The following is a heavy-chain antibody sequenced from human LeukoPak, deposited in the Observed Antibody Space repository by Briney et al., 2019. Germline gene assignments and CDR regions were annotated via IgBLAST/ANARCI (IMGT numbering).Heavy chain of an antibody. CDR1: GFPVSSSF. V-gene: IGHV3-53*01. Sequence: TGGSLRLSCAVSGFPVSSSFMSWVRQAPGKGLQSVSIMFSGGSTDYADSVRGRFSISRDSSQNTVSLQMNSLRAEDTAVYYCARDGHDYGDYFFDYWGQGTLVTVSS. D-gene: IGHD4-17*01. CDR3: ARDGHDYGDYFFDY. J-gene: IGHJ4*02. CDR2: MFSGGST.